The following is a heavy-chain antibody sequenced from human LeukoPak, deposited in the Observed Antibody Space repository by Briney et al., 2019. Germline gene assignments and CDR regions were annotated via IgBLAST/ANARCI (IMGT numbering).Heavy chain of an antibody. CDR1: GFTFNDHY. J-gene: IGHJ4*02. Sequence: APVKVSCKASGFTFNDHYMHWVRQVPGQGLEWMGWINGNSGATFYAQKFQDRITVTRDKSTSTMYLELNRLTTDDTAVYYCVRDFDWGPDYWGQGTLVAVPS. CDR2: INGNSGAT. D-gene: IGHD3-9*01. V-gene: IGHV1-2*02. CDR3: VRDFDWGPDY.